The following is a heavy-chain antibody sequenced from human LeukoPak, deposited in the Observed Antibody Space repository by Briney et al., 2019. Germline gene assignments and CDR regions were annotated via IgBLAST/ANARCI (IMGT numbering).Heavy chain of an antibody. J-gene: IGHJ4*02. CDR1: AFTFSSYA. D-gene: IGHD3-16*02. CDR2: ISYDGSNK. Sequence: AGSLRLSCAASAFTFSSYAMHWVRPAPGKGLEWVAVISYDGSNKYYADSVKGRFTISRDNSKNTLYLQMNSLRAEDTAVYYCARAMITFGGVIVPCDYWGQGTLVTVSS. V-gene: IGHV3-30-3*01. CDR3: ARAMITFGGVIVPCDY.